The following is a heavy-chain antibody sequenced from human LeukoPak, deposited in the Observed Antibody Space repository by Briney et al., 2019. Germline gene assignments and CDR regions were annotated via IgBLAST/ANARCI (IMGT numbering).Heavy chain of an antibody. CDR1: GGSVSSYY. CDR3: ARHGYSSSWLDY. J-gene: IGHJ4*02. Sequence: PSETLSLTCTVSGGSVSSYYWSWIRQPPGKGLEWIGYIYYSGSTNYNPSLKSRATISVDTSKNQFSLKLSSVTAADTAVYYCARHGYSSSWLDYWGQGTLVTVSS. CDR2: IYYSGST. V-gene: IGHV4-59*08. D-gene: IGHD6-13*01.